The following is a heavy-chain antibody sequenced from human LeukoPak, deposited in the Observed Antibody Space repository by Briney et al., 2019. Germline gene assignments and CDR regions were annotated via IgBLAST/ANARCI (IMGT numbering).Heavy chain of an antibody. J-gene: IGHJ3*02. CDR2: IYYSGIT. D-gene: IGHD5-24*01. Sequence: PSETLSLTCTVSGGSISSGYYYWAWIRQPPGKGLEWIGSIYYSGITYYNPSFKSPVTISIDTAKNQFSLRVTSVNAADTAVYYCAREGEGIEIEMATIGVAPPAFDIWGQGTMVTVSS. V-gene: IGHV4-39*02. CDR3: AREGEGIEIEMATIGVAPPAFDI. CDR1: GGSISSGYYY.